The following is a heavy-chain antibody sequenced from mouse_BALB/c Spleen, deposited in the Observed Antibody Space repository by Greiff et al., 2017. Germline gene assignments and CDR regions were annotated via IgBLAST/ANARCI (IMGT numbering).Heavy chain of an antibody. Sequence: LQQPGSELVRPGASVKLSCKASGYTFTSYWMHWVKQRHGQGLEWIGNIYPGSGSTNYDEKFKSKGTLTVDTSSSTAYMHLSSLTSEDSAVYYCARYDPRNYAMDYWGQGTSVTVAS. CDR2: IYPGSGST. CDR1: GYTFTSYW. CDR3: ARYDPRNYAMDY. J-gene: IGHJ4*01. V-gene: IGHV1S22*01. D-gene: IGHD2-14*01.